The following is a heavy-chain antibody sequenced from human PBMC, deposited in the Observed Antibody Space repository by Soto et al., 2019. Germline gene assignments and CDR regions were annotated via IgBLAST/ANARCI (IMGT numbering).Heavy chain of an antibody. CDR1: GFTFSTYA. D-gene: IGHD1-1*01. Sequence: QAQLVESGGGVVQPGRSLRLSCAASGFTFSTYAMHWVRQAPGKGLEWVAVISYDGSNIYYADYVKGRFTISRDNSKNTRYLQMDSLRPDDTAVYYCARSQMERRRYGMDVWGQGTTVTVSS. CDR3: ARSQMERRRYGMDV. J-gene: IGHJ6*02. V-gene: IGHV3-30-3*01. CDR2: ISYDGSNI.